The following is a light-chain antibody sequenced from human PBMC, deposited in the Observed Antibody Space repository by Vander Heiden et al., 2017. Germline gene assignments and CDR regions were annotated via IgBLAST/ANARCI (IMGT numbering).Light chain of an antibody. CDR3: AAWDDSLRGHVL. CDR1: SSNIGTTT. V-gene: IGLV1-44*01. J-gene: IGLJ2*01. Sequence: QSVLTQPPSASGTPGQRVTISCSGSSSNIGTTTVNWYQQLPGTAPKLLIYSSIQRPSWVPDRFSGSKSGTSASLAISGLQSEDEADYYCAAWDDSLRGHVLFGGGTKLTVL. CDR2: SSI.